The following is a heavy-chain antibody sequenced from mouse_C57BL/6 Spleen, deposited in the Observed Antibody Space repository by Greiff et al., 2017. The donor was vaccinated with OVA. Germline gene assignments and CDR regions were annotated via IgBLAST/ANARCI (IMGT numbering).Heavy chain of an antibody. V-gene: IGHV1-26*01. J-gene: IGHJ3*01. D-gene: IGHD2-5*01. CDR2: INPNNGGT. CDR1: GYTFTDYY. CDR3: ARDYSNSFAY. Sequence: EVQLQQSGPELVKPGASVKISCTASGYTFTDYYMNWVKQSHGKSLEWIGDINPNNGGTSYNQKFKGKATLTVDKSSSTAYMELRSLTSEDSAVYDCARDYSNSFAYWGQGTLVTVSA.